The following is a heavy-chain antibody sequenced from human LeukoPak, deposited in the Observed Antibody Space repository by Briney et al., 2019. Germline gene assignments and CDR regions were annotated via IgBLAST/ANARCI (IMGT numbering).Heavy chain of an antibody. Sequence: SETLSLTCAAYGGSFSGYYWSWIRQPPGKGLEWIGEINHSGSTNYNPSLKSRVTISVDTSKNQFSLKLSSVTAADTAVYYCATSYGSNFYWGQGTLVTVSS. CDR1: GGSFSGYY. V-gene: IGHV4-34*01. CDR3: ATSYGSNFY. D-gene: IGHD6-19*01. J-gene: IGHJ4*02. CDR2: INHSGST.